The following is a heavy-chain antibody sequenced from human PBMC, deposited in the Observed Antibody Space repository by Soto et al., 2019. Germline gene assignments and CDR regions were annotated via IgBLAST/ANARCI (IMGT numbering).Heavy chain of an antibody. CDR1: GLTFSTYA. D-gene: IGHD6-19*01. Sequence: EVQLLESGGGLVQPGGSLRLSCAAAGLTFSTYAMTWVRQAPGKGLEWVSGVSGSGDITYYADSVKGRFTISRDNSKNTVYLQMTSLRAEDTAVYYCAKAHSSGWSIADCFDIWGQGTMVTVSS. CDR2: VSGSGDIT. V-gene: IGHV3-23*01. CDR3: AKAHSSGWSIADCFDI. J-gene: IGHJ3*02.